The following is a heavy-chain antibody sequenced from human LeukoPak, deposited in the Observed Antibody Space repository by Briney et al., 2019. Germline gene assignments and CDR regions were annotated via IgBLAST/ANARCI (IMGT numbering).Heavy chain of an antibody. D-gene: IGHD6-13*01. Sequence: SETLSLTCTVSGGSISSSDYYWGWIRQPPGKGLEWIGSIYYSGSTYYSGSTYYNPSLKSRVTISVDTSKNQFSLKLNSVTAADTAVYYCARLPRGSSWPRRGPYYMDVWGKGTTVTVSS. CDR1: GGSISSSDYY. CDR3: ARLPRGSSWPRRGPYYMDV. J-gene: IGHJ6*03. CDR2: IYYSGSTYYSGST. V-gene: IGHV4-39*01.